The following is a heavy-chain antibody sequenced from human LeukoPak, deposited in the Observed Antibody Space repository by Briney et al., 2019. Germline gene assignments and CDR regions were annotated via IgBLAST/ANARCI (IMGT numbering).Heavy chain of an antibody. CDR3: ARDLGVSHPWLEDDYYYYYGMDV. CDR2: ISAYNGNT. D-gene: IGHD5-12*01. CDR1: GYTFTSYG. J-gene: IGHJ6*02. V-gene: IGHV1-18*01. Sequence: ASVKVSCKASGYTFTSYGISWARQAPGQGLEWMGWISAYNGNTNYAQKLQGRVTMTTDTSTSTAYMELRRLRSDDTAVYYCARDLGVSHPWLEDDYYYYYGMDVWGQGTTVTVSS.